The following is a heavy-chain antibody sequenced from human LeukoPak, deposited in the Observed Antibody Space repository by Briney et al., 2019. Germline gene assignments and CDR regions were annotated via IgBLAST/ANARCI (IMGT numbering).Heavy chain of an antibody. D-gene: IGHD5-18*01. J-gene: IGHJ5*02. CDR1: GGSISSGGYY. Sequence: SETLSLTCTVSGGSISSGGYYWGWIRQHPGKGLEWIGYIYYSGSTYYNPSLKSRVTISVDTSKNQFSLKLSSVTAADTAVYYCARGSSWIQLWLEGNWFDPWGQGTLVTVSS. CDR2: IYYSGST. CDR3: ARGSSWIQLWLEGNWFDP. V-gene: IGHV4-31*03.